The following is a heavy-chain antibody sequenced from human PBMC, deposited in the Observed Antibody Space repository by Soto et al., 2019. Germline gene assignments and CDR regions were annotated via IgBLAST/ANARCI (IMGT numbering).Heavy chain of an antibody. V-gene: IGHV1-18*01. J-gene: IGHJ6*02. CDR1: GYTFTSYG. D-gene: IGHD5-12*01. Sequence: ASVKVSCKASGYTFTSYGISWVRQAPGQGLEWMGWISAYNGNTNYAQKLQGRVTMTTDTSTSTAYMELRSLRSDDTAVYYCARGGGYDKEPDYYGMDVWGQGTTVTVSS. CDR2: ISAYNGNT. CDR3: ARGGGYDKEPDYYGMDV.